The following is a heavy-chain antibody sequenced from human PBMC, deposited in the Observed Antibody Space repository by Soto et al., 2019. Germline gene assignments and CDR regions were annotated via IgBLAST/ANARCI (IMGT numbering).Heavy chain of an antibody. CDR1: GFTFSTSA. V-gene: IGHV1-58*01. CDR3: AAGVSGGKDY. Sequence: QVQLVQSGPEVKKPGTSVKVSCKTSGFTFSTSAVQWVRQARGQSFEWIGWIVVGSGNTTYAQRFQERVTMTRDMPTSTAYLELSSLRSEDTAVYYCAAGVSGGKDYWGQGTLVTVSS. J-gene: IGHJ4*02. D-gene: IGHD3-10*01. CDR2: IVVGSGNT.